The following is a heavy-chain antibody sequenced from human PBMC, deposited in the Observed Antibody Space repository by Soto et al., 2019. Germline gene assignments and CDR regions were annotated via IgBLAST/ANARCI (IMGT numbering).Heavy chain of an antibody. CDR2: ISYDGSNK. Sequence: GGSLRLSCAASGFTFSSYAMHWVRQAPGKGLEWVAVISYDGSNKYYADSVKGRFTISRDNSKNTLYLQMNSLRAEDTAVYYCARDPTVTTTHYYYGMDVWGQGTTVTVSS. V-gene: IGHV3-30-3*01. D-gene: IGHD4-4*01. J-gene: IGHJ6*02. CDR3: ARDPTVTTTHYYYGMDV. CDR1: GFTFSSYA.